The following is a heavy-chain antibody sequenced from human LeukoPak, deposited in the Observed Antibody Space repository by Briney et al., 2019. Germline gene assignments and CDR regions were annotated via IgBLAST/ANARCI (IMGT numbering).Heavy chain of an antibody. D-gene: IGHD3-22*01. V-gene: IGHV4-59*01. Sequence: SETLSLTCTVSGGSISSYYWSWIRQPPGKGLEWIGYIYYSGSTNYNPSLKSRVTISVDTSKNQFSLKLSSVTAADTAVYYCAGESGGYSQDYYDSSGGFDYWGQGTLVTVSS. CDR3: AGESGGYSQDYYDSSGGFDY. J-gene: IGHJ4*02. CDR2: IYYSGST. CDR1: GGSISSYY.